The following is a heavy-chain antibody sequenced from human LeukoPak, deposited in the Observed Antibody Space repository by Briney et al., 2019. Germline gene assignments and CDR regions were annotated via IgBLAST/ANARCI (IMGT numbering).Heavy chain of an antibody. Sequence: PSETLSLTCTVSGGSISSGGYYWSWIRQHPGKGLEWIGYIYYSGSTYYNPSLKSRVTISVDTSKNQFSLKLSSVTAADTAVYYCARMVRGVPYFDYWGQGTLVTVSS. J-gene: IGHJ4*02. D-gene: IGHD3-10*01. CDR2: IYYSGST. CDR3: ARMVRGVPYFDY. CDR1: GGSISSGGYY. V-gene: IGHV4-31*03.